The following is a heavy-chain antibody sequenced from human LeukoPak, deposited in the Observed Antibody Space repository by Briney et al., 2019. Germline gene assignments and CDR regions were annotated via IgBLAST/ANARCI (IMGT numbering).Heavy chain of an antibody. V-gene: IGHV3-23*01. CDR2: ISGSGGST. D-gene: IGHD3-9*01. CDR1: GFTFSSYE. CDR3: AKVGQNYDILTYYFDY. J-gene: IGHJ4*02. Sequence: GGSLRLSCAASGFTFSSYEMNWVRQAPGKGLEWVSGISGSGGSTYYADSVKGRFTISRDTSKNALYLQMNSLRVEDTAVYYCAKVGQNYDILTYYFDYWGQGTLVTVSS.